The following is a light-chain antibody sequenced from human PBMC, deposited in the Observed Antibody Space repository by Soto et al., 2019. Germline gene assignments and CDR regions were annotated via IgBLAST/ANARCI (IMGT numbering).Light chain of an antibody. CDR2: GAS. J-gene: IGKJ1*01. CDR1: QSVSSSY. Sequence: EIVLTQSPGTLSLSPGERATLSCRASQSVSSSYLAWYQQKPGQAPRLLIYGASSRATGIPDRFSGSGSGTDFTLTISRLAPEDFAVYYCQHSGTFGQGTKVEIK. V-gene: IGKV3-20*01. CDR3: QHSGT.